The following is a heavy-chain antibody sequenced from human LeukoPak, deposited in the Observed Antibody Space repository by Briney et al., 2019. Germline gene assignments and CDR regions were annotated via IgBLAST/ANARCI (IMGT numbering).Heavy chain of an antibody. CDR3: ARERGPFDAFDI. J-gene: IGHJ3*02. CDR2: LYSEGDT. Sequence: GGSLRLSCAASGFSVSSSYVSWVRQAPGKGLEWVSILYSEGDTFYAESVKGRFTISRDNSKNTLYLQMNSLRAEDTAVYYCARERGPFDAFDIWGQGTMVTVSS. V-gene: IGHV3-53*01. CDR1: GFSVSSSY.